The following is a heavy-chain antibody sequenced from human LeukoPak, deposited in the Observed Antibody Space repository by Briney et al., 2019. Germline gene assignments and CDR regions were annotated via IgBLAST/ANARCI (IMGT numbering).Heavy chain of an antibody. D-gene: IGHD2-2*01. J-gene: IGHJ4*02. Sequence: GGSLRLSCSVSGFIFRDFSMSWVRQAPGKGLEWVAKMNEYGSEIFYVDSVKGRFTISRDNGKNSLYLQMNSLRAEDTAVYYCAREKVPSAIGGFDYWGQGTLVTVSS. V-gene: IGHV3-7*01. CDR1: GFIFRDFS. CDR3: AREKVPSAIGGFDY. CDR2: MNEYGSEI.